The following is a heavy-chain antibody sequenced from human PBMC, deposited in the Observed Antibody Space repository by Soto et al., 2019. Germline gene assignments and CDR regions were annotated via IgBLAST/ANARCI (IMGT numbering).Heavy chain of an antibody. CDR2: VHYSGST. J-gene: IGHJ5*01. V-gene: IGHV4-30-4*01. Sequence: QVQLQESGPGLMKPSQTLSLTCTVSGGSVSSGDQYWTWIRQPPGKGLEWIGFVHYSGSTYYNPSLKSRVSISVDRSRNRFSLNLQSLTAADTAVYYCARARYGYCSQGACYTPYDFDSWGQGTLVSVSS. D-gene: IGHD2-2*03. CDR1: GGSVSSGDQY. CDR3: ARARYGYCSQGACYTPYDFDS.